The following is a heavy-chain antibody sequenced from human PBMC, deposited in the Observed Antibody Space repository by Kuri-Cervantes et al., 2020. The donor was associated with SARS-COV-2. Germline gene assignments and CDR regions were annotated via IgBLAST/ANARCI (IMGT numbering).Heavy chain of an antibody. CDR2: INTNNGNT. Sequence: ASVKVSCKASGYTFITHGISWVRQAPGRGLEWLGSINTNNGNTNYAQIVQGRITMTTDTSTSTAYMELSSLRSEDTAVYYCARGPWSGSWIQLWFFDYWGQGTLVTVSS. V-gene: IGHV1-18*01. CDR3: ARGPWSGSWIQLWFFDY. D-gene: IGHD5-18*01. CDR1: GYTFITHG. J-gene: IGHJ4*02.